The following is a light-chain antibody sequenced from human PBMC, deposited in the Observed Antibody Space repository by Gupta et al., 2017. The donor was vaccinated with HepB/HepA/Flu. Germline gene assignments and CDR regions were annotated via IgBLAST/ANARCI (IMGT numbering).Light chain of an antibody. Sequence: QSALTQPRSVSGSPGQSVTISCTGTSSDVGAYDYVSWYQHYLGKAPQLMIYDVNKRPSGVPDRFSGSKSGYTASLTISGLQGEDEADYYCCSYAGGYTFVCGTGTKVIVL. CDR1: SSDVGAYDY. CDR2: DVN. CDR3: CSYAGGYTFV. J-gene: IGLJ1*01. V-gene: IGLV2-11*01.